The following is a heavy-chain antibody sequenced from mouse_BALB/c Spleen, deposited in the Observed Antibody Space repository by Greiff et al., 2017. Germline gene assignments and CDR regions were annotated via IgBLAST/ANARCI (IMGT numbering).Heavy chain of an antibody. D-gene: IGHD2-14*01. V-gene: IGHV1S81*02. Sequence: VQLQQSGAELVKPGASVKLSCKASGYTFTSYWMHWVKQRPGQGLEWIGEINPSNGRTNYNEKFKSKATLTVDKSSSTAYMQLSSLTSEDSAVYYCARGRVPYYFDYWGQGTTLTVSS. CDR1: GYTFTSYW. CDR2: INPSNGRT. J-gene: IGHJ2*01. CDR3: ARGRVPYYFDY.